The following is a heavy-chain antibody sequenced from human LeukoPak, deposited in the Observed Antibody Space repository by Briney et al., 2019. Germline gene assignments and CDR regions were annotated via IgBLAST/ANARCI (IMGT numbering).Heavy chain of an antibody. Sequence: GGSLRLSCAASGFTFSSYGMHWVRQAPGKGLEWVAFIRYDGSKKYFADSVKGRFTISRDNSKNTLYLQMNSLRAEDTAVYYCARDLVSAAGGNDYWGQGTLVTVSS. CDR1: GFTFSSYG. V-gene: IGHV3-30*02. CDR2: IRYDGSKK. D-gene: IGHD6-13*01. J-gene: IGHJ4*02. CDR3: ARDLVSAAGGNDY.